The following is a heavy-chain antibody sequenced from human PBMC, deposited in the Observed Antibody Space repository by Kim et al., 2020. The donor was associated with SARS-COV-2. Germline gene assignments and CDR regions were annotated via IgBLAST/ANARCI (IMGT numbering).Heavy chain of an antibody. D-gene: IGHD3-9*01. J-gene: IGHJ6*02. CDR3: ARERGDYDILTGYRYYYGRDV. Sequence: GGSLRLSCAASGFTFSTSGLPCFRQAAGTGLEWVAVIWYHGSNKFYADSVKGRFTISRDNSKNTLYLQMNSLRVEDTAVYYCARERGDYDILTGYRYYYGRDVWGQGTTVTVSS. CDR2: IWYHGSNK. V-gene: IGHV3-33*01. CDR1: GFTFSTSG.